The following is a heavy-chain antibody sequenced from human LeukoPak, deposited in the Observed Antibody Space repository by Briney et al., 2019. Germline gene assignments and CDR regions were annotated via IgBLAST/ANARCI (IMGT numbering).Heavy chain of an antibody. Sequence: GGSLRLSCIASGFTFGDYTMSWVRQAPGKGLEWLGFIRSKAYGETTEYAASVKGRFTISRDDSKSIAYLQMNSLKIEDTAVYYCIRPGITMVRGDRFDYWGQGTLVTVSS. J-gene: IGHJ4*02. CDR1: GFTFGDYT. D-gene: IGHD3-10*01. CDR2: IRSKAYGETT. CDR3: IRPGITMVRGDRFDY. V-gene: IGHV3-49*04.